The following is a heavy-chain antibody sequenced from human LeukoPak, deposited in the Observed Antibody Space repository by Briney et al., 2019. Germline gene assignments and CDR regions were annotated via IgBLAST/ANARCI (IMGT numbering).Heavy chain of an antibody. Sequence: SETLSLTCAVSGASISATNWWTWVRLPPGQGLEWIGEVSHSESTNYSPSLKGRLRLSVDRATNQISLKLTSVTAADTAIYYCAKESGRGTYDLWGPGTMVTVSS. D-gene: IGHD3-10*01. CDR3: AKESGRGTYDL. CDR2: VSHSEST. J-gene: IGHJ3*01. V-gene: IGHV4-4*02. CDR1: GASISATNW.